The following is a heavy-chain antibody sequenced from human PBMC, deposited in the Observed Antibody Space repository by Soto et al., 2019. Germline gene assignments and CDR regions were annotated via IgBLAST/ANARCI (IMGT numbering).Heavy chain of an antibody. J-gene: IGHJ5*02. V-gene: IGHV4-30-4*01. CDR2: IYYSGST. D-gene: IGHD1-7*01. Sequence: SETLSLTCTVSGGSISSGDYYWSWIRQPPGKGLEWIGYIYYSGSTYYNPSLKSRVTISVDTSKNQFSLKLSSVTAADTAVYYCARELTGTRDGDWFDPWGQGTLVTVSS. CDR1: GGSISSGDYY. CDR3: ARELTGTRDGDWFDP.